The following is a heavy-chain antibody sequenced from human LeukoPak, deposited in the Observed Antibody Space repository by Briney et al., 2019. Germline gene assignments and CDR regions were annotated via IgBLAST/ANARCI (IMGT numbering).Heavy chain of an antibody. CDR3: AREAAGYHYYYGMDV. Sequence: GGSLRLSCAASGFTFSSYSMSWVRQAPGKGLKWVSLIYTGGSTSYADSVKGRFTISRDNSKNTLYLQMNSLRAEDTAVYYCAREAAGYHYYYGMDVWGQGTTVTVSS. J-gene: IGHJ6*02. CDR2: IYTGGST. CDR1: GFTFSSYS. V-gene: IGHV3-53*01. D-gene: IGHD6-13*01.